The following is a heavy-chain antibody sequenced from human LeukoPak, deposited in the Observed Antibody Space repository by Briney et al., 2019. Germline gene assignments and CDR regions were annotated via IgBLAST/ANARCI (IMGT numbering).Heavy chain of an antibody. Sequence: ASVKVSCKASGGTFSSYAISWVRQAPGQGLEWMGGIIPIFGTANYAQKFQGRVTITADESTSKAYMELSSLGSEDTAVYYCARDGRSLSIHLSYFGYWGQGTLVTVS. V-gene: IGHV1-69*13. J-gene: IGHJ4*02. CDR2: IIPIFGTA. CDR3: ARDGRSLSIHLSYFGY. D-gene: IGHD3-16*02. CDR1: GGTFSSYA.